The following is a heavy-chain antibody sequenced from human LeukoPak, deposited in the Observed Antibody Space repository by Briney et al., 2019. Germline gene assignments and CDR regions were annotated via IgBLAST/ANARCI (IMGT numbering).Heavy chain of an antibody. Sequence: GESLKISCKGSGYSFTNYWIGWVRQMPGKGLEWMGNIYPSDSDTRYSPSFQGQVTISADKSITTAYLQWSSLKASDTAMYYCARLRYSGSYYPTWGQGTMVTVSS. J-gene: IGHJ3*01. CDR1: GYSFTNYW. CDR3: ARLRYSGSYYPT. V-gene: IGHV5-51*01. CDR2: IYPSDSDT. D-gene: IGHD1-26*01.